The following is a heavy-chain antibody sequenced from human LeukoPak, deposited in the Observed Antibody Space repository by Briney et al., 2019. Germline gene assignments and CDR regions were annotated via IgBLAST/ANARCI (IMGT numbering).Heavy chain of an antibody. CDR2: IYPGDSDT. Sequence: GESLKISCKASGFSFTTYWIGWVRQMPGKGLEWMGIIYPGDSDTRYSPSFQGQVTISADKSISTAYLQWSSLKASDTAMYYCARGWDSSGWPDDYWGQGTLVTVSS. V-gene: IGHV5-51*01. CDR1: GFSFTTYW. D-gene: IGHD6-19*01. J-gene: IGHJ4*02. CDR3: ARGWDSSGWPDDY.